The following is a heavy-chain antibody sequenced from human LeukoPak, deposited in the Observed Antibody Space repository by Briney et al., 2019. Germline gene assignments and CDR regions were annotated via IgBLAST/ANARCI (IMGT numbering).Heavy chain of an antibody. Sequence: GRSLRLSCAASGFTFSSYGMHWVRQAPGKGLEWVAVIWYDGSNKYYADSVKGRFTISRDNSKNTLYLQMNSLRAEDTAVYYCARAMVRGVIITKLDYWGQGTLVTVSS. D-gene: IGHD3-10*01. J-gene: IGHJ4*02. CDR3: ARAMVRGVIITKLDY. CDR1: GFTFSSYG. CDR2: IWYDGSNK. V-gene: IGHV3-33*01.